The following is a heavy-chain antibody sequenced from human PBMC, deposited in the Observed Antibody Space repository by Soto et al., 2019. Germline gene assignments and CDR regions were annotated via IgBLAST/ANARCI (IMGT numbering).Heavy chain of an antibody. CDR3: AREFPSGSGSYYDYGMDV. D-gene: IGHD3-10*01. V-gene: IGHV3-30-3*01. CDR2: ISYDGSNK. CDR1: GFTFSSYA. J-gene: IGHJ6*02. Sequence: LRLSCAASGFTFSSYAMHWVRQAPGKGLEWVAVISYDGSNKYYADSVKGRFTISRDNSKNTLYLQMNSLRAEDTAVYYCAREFPSGSGSYYDYGMDVWGQGTTVTVSS.